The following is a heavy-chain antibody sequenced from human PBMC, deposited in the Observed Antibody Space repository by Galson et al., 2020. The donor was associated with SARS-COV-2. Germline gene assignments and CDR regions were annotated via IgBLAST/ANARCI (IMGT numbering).Heavy chain of an antibody. D-gene: IGHD5-12*01. J-gene: IGHJ4*02. CDR3: ARGSDIVATEGVDY. CDR2: ISYDGSNK. V-gene: IGHV3-30-3*01. CDR1: GFTFSSYA. Sequence: TGGSLRLSCAASGFTFSSYAMHWVRQAPGKGLEWVAVISYDGSNKYYADSVKGRFTISRDNSKNTLYLQMNSLRAEDTAVYYCARGSDIVATEGVDYWGEGTLVTVPS.